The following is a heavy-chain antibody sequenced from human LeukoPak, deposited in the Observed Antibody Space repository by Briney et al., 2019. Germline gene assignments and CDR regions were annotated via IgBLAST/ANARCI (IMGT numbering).Heavy chain of an antibody. D-gene: IGHD5-12*01. CDR1: RFTFSTYI. CDR2: ISSGSNYI. J-gene: IGHJ4*02. V-gene: IGHV3-21*01. CDR3: ARVNSGRIDY. Sequence: PGGSLRLSCAASRFTFSTYIMNWVRQAPGKGLEWVSSISSGSNYIYYAGSVKGRFTISRDNAKNSLYLQMNSLRVEDSAVYYCARVNSGRIDYWGQGTLVTVSS.